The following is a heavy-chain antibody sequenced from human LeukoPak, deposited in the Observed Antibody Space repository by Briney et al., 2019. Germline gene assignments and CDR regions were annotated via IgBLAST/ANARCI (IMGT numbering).Heavy chain of an antibody. J-gene: IGHJ6*02. D-gene: IGHD1-26*01. CDR1: GPSISSGYY. Sequence: SETLSLTCTVSGPSISSGYYWGWIRQPPGKGLEWIGSIHHSGTTYYNPSLKSRVTISVDTSKNQFSLRLNSVTAADTAMYFCARDLYAGSWYNYYGMDVWGQGTTVTVSS. CDR3: ARDLYAGSWYNYYGMDV. CDR2: IHHSGTT. V-gene: IGHV4-38-2*02.